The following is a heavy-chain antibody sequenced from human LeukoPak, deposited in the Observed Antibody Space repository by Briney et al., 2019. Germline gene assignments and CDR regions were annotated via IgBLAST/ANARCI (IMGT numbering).Heavy chain of an antibody. D-gene: IGHD6-13*01. CDR3: ARPHRAGWFDP. V-gene: IGHV4-38-2*02. J-gene: IGHJ5*02. CDR2: IYHSGST. Sequence: SETLSLTCTVSGYSISSGFYWGWIRQPPGKGLECIGSIYHSGSTYYNPSLKSRVTISVDTSKNQFSLKLSSVTAADTAVYYCARPHRAGWFDPWGQGTLVTVSS. CDR1: GYSISSGFY.